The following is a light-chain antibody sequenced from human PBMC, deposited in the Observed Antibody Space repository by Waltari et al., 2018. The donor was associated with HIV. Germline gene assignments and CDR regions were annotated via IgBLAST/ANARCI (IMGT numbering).Light chain of an antibody. CDR2: GNS. CDR1: SSNIGAEYD. J-gene: IGLJ3*02. V-gene: IGLV1-40*01. CDR3: HSYDSRLSAWV. Sequence: QSVVTQPPSVSGAPGQRVTISCSGSSSNIGAEYDVHWYQQFPGTAPKLLLYGNSVRPSGVPYRFSGSKSGTSAALAITGLQAEDEADYYCHSYDSRLSAWVFGGGTKLTVL.